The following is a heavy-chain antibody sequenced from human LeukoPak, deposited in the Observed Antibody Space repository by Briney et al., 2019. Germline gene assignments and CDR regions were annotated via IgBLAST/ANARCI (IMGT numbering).Heavy chain of an antibody. J-gene: IGHJ3*02. Sequence: SVKVSCKASGGTFSSYAISWVRQAPGQGLEWMGGIIPIFGTANYAQKFQGRVTITADESTSTAYMELSSLRSEDTAVYYCASTLPNYDFWSGYYIAFDIWGQGTMVTVSS. V-gene: IGHV1-69*13. D-gene: IGHD3-3*01. CDR3: ASTLPNYDFWSGYYIAFDI. CDR2: IIPIFGTA. CDR1: GGTFSSYA.